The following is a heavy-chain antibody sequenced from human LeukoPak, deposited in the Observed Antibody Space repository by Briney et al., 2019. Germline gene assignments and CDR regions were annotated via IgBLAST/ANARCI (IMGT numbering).Heavy chain of an antibody. D-gene: IGHD3-22*01. Sequence: GASVKVSCKASGYTFTGYYMHWVRQAPGQGLEWRGRINPNSGGTNYAQKFQGRVTMTRDTSISTAYMELSRLRSDDTAVYYCARDNQYYYDSSGYLGDYWGQGTLVTVSS. V-gene: IGHV1-2*06. CDR1: GYTFTGYY. CDR2: INPNSGGT. J-gene: IGHJ4*02. CDR3: ARDNQYYYDSSGYLGDY.